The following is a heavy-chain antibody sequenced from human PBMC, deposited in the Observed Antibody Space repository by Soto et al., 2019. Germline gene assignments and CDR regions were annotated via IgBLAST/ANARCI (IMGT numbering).Heavy chain of an antibody. J-gene: IGHJ4*02. CDR2: IIPIFGTA. D-gene: IGHD3-22*01. Sequence: SVTVSCTASGGTFSSYAISWVRQAPGQGLEWMGGIIPIFGTANYAQKFQGRVTITADESTSTAYMELSSLRSEDTAVYYCARGGYYYDSSGYYSFDYWGQGTLVTVSS. CDR3: ARGGYYYDSSGYYSFDY. CDR1: GGTFSSYA. V-gene: IGHV1-69*13.